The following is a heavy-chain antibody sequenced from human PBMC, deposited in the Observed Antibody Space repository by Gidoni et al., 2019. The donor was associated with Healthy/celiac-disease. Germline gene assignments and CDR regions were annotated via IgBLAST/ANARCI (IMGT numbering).Heavy chain of an antibody. CDR3: ARGRGYCTNGVCPNWFDP. CDR1: GFPFRSYW. V-gene: IGHV3-74*01. D-gene: IGHD2-8*01. J-gene: IGHJ5*02. CDR2: INSDGSST. Sequence: EVQLVESGRGLVQPGGSLRLSCAASGFPFRSYWMHWVRQAPGKGLVWVSRINSDGSSTSYADSVKGGFTISRDNAKNTLYLQMNSLRAEDTAVYYCARGRGYCTNGVCPNWFDPWGQGTLVTVSS.